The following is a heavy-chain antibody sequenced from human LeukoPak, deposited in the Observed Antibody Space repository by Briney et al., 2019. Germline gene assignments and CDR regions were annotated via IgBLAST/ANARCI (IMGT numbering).Heavy chain of an antibody. V-gene: IGHV1-18*01. Sequence: ASVKVSCKASGYTFTSYGISWVRQAPGQGLEWMGWISAYNGNTNYAQKLQGRVTMTTDTSTSTAYMELRSLRSDDTAVYYRARTTMVRGVIPSYASFDPWGQGTLVTVSS. CDR3: ARTTMVRGVIPSYASFDP. J-gene: IGHJ5*02. CDR2: ISAYNGNT. D-gene: IGHD3-10*01. CDR1: GYTFTSYG.